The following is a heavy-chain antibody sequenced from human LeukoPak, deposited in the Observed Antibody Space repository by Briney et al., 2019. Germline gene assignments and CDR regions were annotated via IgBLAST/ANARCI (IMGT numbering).Heavy chain of an antibody. CDR3: AKIAVAGQFDY. D-gene: IGHD6-19*01. V-gene: IGHV3-21*01. CDR2: ISSSSSYI. CDR1: GFTFSSYS. Sequence: GGSLRLSCAASGFTFSSYSMNWVRQAPGKGLEWVSSISSSSSYIYYADSVKGRFTISGDNAKNSLYLQMNSLRAEDTAVYYCAKIAVAGQFDYWGQGTLVTVSS. J-gene: IGHJ4*02.